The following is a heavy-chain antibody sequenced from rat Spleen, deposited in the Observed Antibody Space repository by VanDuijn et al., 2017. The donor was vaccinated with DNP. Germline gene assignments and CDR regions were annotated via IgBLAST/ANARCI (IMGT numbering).Heavy chain of an antibody. D-gene: IGHD1-10*01. CDR3: AREQHYHFDY. CDR2: ISHSDGTT. J-gene: IGHJ2*01. CDR1: GFTFSDYN. Sequence: EVQLVGSGGGLVQPGRSLKLSCAASGFTFSDYNMAWVRQAPKKGLEWVAMISHSDGTTYYPDSVKGRFTISRDNAESSLYLQMNSLKSEDTATYYCAREQHYHFDYWGQGVMVTVSS. V-gene: IGHV5S10*01.